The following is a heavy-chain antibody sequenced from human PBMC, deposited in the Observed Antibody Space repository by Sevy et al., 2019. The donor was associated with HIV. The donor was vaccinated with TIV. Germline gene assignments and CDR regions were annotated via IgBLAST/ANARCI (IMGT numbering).Heavy chain of an antibody. CDR3: ARGADSSGYRMWDYYYYGMDV. CDR2: ISSSSSYI. Sequence: GGSLGLSCAASGFTFSSYSMNWVRQAPGKGLEWVSSISSSSSYIYYADSVKGRFTISRDNAKNSLYLQMNSLRAEDTAVYYCARGADSSGYRMWDYYYYGMDVWGQGTTVTVSS. J-gene: IGHJ6*02. CDR1: GFTFSSYS. V-gene: IGHV3-21*01. D-gene: IGHD3-22*01.